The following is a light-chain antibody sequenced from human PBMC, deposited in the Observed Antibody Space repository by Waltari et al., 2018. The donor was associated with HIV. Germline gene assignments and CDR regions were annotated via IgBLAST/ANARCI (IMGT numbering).Light chain of an antibody. Sequence: SYDLTQPLSASVALGQTATITCGGNNIGRQNVCWYQQRPGQAPVLTIYRDNTRPSGIPERFSGSNSGNTATLTIRRAQAGDEADYYCQVRVSNSVVFGGGTNLTVL. J-gene: IGLJ2*01. CDR2: RDN. CDR1: NIGRQN. V-gene: IGLV3-9*01. CDR3: QVRVSNSVV.